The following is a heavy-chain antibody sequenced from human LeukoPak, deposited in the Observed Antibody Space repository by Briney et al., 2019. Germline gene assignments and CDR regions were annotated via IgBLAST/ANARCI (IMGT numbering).Heavy chain of an antibody. CDR2: IYYSGST. V-gene: IGHV4-61*01. D-gene: IGHD3-10*01. CDR1: GGSISSSSYY. J-gene: IGHJ4*02. Sequence: SETLSLTRTVSGGSISSSSYYWSWIRQPPGKGLEWIGYIYYSGSTNYNPSLKSRVTISVDTSKNQFSLKLSSVTAADTAVYYCARDWARFGEFDYWGQGTLVTVSS. CDR3: ARDWARFGEFDY.